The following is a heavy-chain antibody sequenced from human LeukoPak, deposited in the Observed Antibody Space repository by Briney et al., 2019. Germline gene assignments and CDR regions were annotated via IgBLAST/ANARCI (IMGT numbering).Heavy chain of an antibody. CDR3: ARDQGVTDPPPYGLDV. Sequence: RASVKVSCKASGGTFSSYAISWVRQAPGQGLECMGRIIPILDIATYAQKFQGRVTITADKSTSTAYMELSSLSSEDTAVYYCARDQGVTDPPPYGLDVWGQGTTVTVSS. CDR1: GGTFSSYA. J-gene: IGHJ6*02. CDR2: IIPILDIA. V-gene: IGHV1-69*04. D-gene: IGHD3-10*01.